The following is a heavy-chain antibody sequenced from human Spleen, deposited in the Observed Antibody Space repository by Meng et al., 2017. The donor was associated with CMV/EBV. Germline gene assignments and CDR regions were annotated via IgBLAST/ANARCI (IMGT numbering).Heavy chain of an antibody. D-gene: IGHD2-21*01. J-gene: IGHJ4*02. CDR3: ARSTAYCGGDCYSG. V-gene: IGHV4-59*01. CDR1: GASISSFY. Sequence: SETLSLTCTVSGASISSFYWAWIRQPPGKGLEWIGYIYYTGTSSYNPSLKGRVTMSLDTSKNQFSLEMSSVTAADTAVYYCARSTAYCGGDCYSGWGQGTLVTVSS. CDR2: IYYTGTS.